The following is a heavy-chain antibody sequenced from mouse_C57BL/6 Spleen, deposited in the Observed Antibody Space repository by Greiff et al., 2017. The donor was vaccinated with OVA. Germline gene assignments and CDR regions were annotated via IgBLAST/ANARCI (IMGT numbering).Heavy chain of an antibody. CDR1: GFTFSDYG. CDR2: ISSGSSTI. J-gene: IGHJ4*01. D-gene: IGHD2-1*01. Sequence: EVQLVESGGGLVKPGGSLKLSCAASGFTFSDYGMHWVRQAPEKGLEWVAYISSGSSTIYYADTVKGRFTISRDNAKNTLFLQMTSLRSEDTAMYYCARRGEIYYGNYNYAMDYWGQGTSVTVSS. CDR3: ARRGEIYYGNYNYAMDY. V-gene: IGHV5-17*01.